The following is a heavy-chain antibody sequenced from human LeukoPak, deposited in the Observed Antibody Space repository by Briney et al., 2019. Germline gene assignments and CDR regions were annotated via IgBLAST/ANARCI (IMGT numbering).Heavy chain of an antibody. CDR3: AHRREPYDFWSGYYV. Sequence: SGPTLVNPTQTLTLTCTFSGFSLSTSGVGVGWIRQPPGKALEWLALIYWDDDKRYSLSLKSRLTITKDTSKSQVVLTMTNMDPVDTATYFCAHRREPYDFWSGYYVWGQGTLVTVSS. CDR2: IYWDDDK. V-gene: IGHV2-5*02. CDR1: GFSLSTSGVG. D-gene: IGHD3-3*01. J-gene: IGHJ4*02.